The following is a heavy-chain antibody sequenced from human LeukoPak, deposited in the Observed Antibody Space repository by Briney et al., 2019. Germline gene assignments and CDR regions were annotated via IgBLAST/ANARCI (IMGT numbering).Heavy chain of an antibody. J-gene: IGHJ4*02. Sequence: GGSLRLSCAASGFSLINAWMSWVRQAPGKGLEWVGRIRSKTDGGTTDYAAPVKGRFTFSRDDSKNTLYMEMNSLKTEDTAVYYCTTSHYWGQGTLVTVSS. CDR2: IRSKTDGGTT. V-gene: IGHV3-15*01. CDR1: GFSLINAW. CDR3: TTSHY.